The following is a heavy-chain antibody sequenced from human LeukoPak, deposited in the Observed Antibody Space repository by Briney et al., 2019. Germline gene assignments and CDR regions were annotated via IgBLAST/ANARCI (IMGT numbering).Heavy chain of an antibody. CDR3: ARTSYYGDYRYWYFDL. CDR2: IYYSGST. V-gene: IGHV4-39*01. CDR1: GVSISSSSYY. J-gene: IGHJ2*01. Sequence: PSETLSLTCTVSGVSISSSSYYWGWIRQPPGKGLEWIGSIYYSGSTYYNPSLKSRVTISVDTSKNQFSLKLSSVTAADTAVYYCARTSYYGDYRYWYFDLWGRGTLVTVSS. D-gene: IGHD4-17*01.